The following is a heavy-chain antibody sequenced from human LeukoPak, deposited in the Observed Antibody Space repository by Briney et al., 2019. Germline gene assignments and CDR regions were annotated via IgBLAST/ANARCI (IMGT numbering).Heavy chain of an antibody. J-gene: IGHJ5*02. CDR3: AKDGRIAVAGTLGGDWFDP. D-gene: IGHD6-19*01. Sequence: GGSLRLSCAASGFTFSGYAMSWVRQAPGKGLEWVSGISGSGGSTYYADSVKGRLTISRDNSKNTLYLQMNSLRAEDTAVYYCAKDGRIAVAGTLGGDWFDPWGQGTLVTVSS. CDR1: GFTFSGYA. V-gene: IGHV3-23*01. CDR2: ISGSGGST.